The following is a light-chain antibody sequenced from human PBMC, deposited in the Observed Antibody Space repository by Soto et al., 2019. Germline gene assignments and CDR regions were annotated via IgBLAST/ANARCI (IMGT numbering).Light chain of an antibody. J-gene: IGLJ1*01. Sequence: SYELTQPPSVSVSQGQTASITCSGDKLGDKYACWYQQKPGQSPVVVIYQDSKRPSGIPERFSGSNSGNTATLTISGTQAMDEADYYCQVWDTSTYVFGTGTKLTVL. CDR1: KLGDKY. V-gene: IGLV3-1*01. CDR3: QVWDTSTYV. CDR2: QDS.